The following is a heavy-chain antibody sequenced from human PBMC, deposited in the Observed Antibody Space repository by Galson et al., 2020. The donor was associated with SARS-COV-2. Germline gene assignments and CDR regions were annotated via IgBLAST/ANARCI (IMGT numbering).Heavy chain of an antibody. Sequence: ASETLSLTFSVSGDSVTSGGYYWSWVRQHPGKGLEWLGYIYYSGTTYYNTSLQSRLTISVDTSKNQFSLKMTSLTAADTAVYYCARVAAAAKGAFDIWGQGTMVTVSS. D-gene: IGHD2-2*01. CDR2: IYYSGTT. CDR3: ARVAAAAKGAFDI. V-gene: IGHV4-31*03. CDR1: GDSVTSGGYY. J-gene: IGHJ3*02.